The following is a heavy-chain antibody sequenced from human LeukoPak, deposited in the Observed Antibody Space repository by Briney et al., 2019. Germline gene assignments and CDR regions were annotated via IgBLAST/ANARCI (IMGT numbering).Heavy chain of an antibody. J-gene: IGHJ4*02. Sequence: GGSLRLSCAASGFTFSDYYMSWIRQASGKGLEWVSYISSSGSTISYADSVKGRFTISRDNAKNSLYLQMNSLRAEDTAVYYCAILQEYGIRDDYWGQGTLVTVSS. V-gene: IGHV3-11*01. D-gene: IGHD2-15*01. CDR2: ISSSGSTI. CDR1: GFTFSDYY. CDR3: AILQEYGIRDDY.